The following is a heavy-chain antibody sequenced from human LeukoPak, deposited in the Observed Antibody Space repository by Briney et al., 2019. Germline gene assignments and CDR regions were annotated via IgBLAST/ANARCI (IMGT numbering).Heavy chain of an antibody. J-gene: IGHJ4*02. CDR2: IKSKTEGGTT. V-gene: IGHV3-15*01. CDR1: GFTFRDAW. D-gene: IGHD6-19*01. CDR3: TTPGIAVAGHRWPNDY. Sequence: GGSLRLSCAASGFTFRDAWMYWVRQAPGKGLEWVGRIKSKTEGGTTDFAAPVKGRFSISRDDSQNTLYLQMNSLKTEDTAVYYCTTPGIAVAGHRWPNDYWGQGTLVTVSS.